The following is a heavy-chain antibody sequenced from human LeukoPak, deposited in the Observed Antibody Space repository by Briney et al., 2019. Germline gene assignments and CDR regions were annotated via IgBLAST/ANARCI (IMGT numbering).Heavy chain of an antibody. CDR1: GFTFSPYD. J-gene: IGHJ4*02. CDR2: MSSRRRTI. V-gene: IGHV3-48*01. D-gene: IGHD5-18*01. Sequence: PGGSPRLSCAASGFTFSPYDMNWVRQAPGKGVEGVSYMSSRRRTIYYGDCEKGRYTISRENAKNSVYLQMSRLRAEDTAVYYCARGGYPDYWGQGTLVTVSS. CDR3: ARGGYPDY.